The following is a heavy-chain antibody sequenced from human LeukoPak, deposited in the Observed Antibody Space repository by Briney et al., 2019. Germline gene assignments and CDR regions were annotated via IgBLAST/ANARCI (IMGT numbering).Heavy chain of an antibody. J-gene: IGHJ4*02. CDR2: LSGSGGGR. V-gene: IGHV3-23*01. Sequence: GGSLRLSCAVSGITLSNYGMSWVRQAPGQGLEWVAGLSGSGGGRNYADSVQGRFTISRDNPKNTLYLQMNSLRAEDTAVYFCAKRGVVIRVFLVGFHKEAYYFDSWGQGALVTVSS. D-gene: IGHD3-10*01. CDR3: AKRGVVIRVFLVGFHKEAYYFDS. CDR1: GITLSNYG.